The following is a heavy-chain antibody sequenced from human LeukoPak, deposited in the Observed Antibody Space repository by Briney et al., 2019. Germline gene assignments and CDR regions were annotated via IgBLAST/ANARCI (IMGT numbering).Heavy chain of an antibody. CDR1: AFTFSSYW. CDR3: ARGSDCSGGSCYSYWYFDL. Sequence: GGSLRLSCAASAFTFSSYWMHWVRQAPGKGLVWVSRINSDGSSTSYADSVKGRFTISRDNAKNTLYLQMNSLRAEDTAMYYCARGSDCSGGSCYSYWYFDLWGRGTLVTVSS. V-gene: IGHV3-74*01. D-gene: IGHD2-15*01. J-gene: IGHJ2*01. CDR2: INSDGSST.